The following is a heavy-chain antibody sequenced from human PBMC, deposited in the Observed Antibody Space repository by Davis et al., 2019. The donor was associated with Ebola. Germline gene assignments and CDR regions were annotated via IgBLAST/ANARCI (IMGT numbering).Heavy chain of an antibody. CDR1: GYTFTSYT. D-gene: IGHD2-15*01. CDR3: AREAPPGYCSGGSCYYWFDP. V-gene: IGHV1-3*01. CDR2: INAANGNT. Sequence: ASVKVSCKASGYTFTSYTMHWVRQAPGQRLEWMGWINAANGNTKYSQKFQGRVTITRDASASIAYMELSSLRSEDTAVYYCAREAPPGYCSGGSCYYWFDPWGQGTLVTVSS. J-gene: IGHJ5*02.